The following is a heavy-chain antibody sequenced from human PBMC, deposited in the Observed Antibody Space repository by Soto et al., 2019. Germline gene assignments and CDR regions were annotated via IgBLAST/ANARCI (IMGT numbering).Heavy chain of an antibody. J-gene: IGHJ6*02. V-gene: IGHV4-4*07. CDR1: GGSITVYY. CDR3: ARDRTEAAGTFHYYYGMDV. D-gene: IGHD6-13*01. CDR2: IYTSGTT. Sequence: SETLSLTCTVSGGSITVYYLNWIRQPAGKGLEWIGHIYTSGTTNYNPSFKSRVTMSLDTSQNQFSLRLTSVTAADTAVYYCARDRTEAAGTFHYYYGMDVWGQGNTVT.